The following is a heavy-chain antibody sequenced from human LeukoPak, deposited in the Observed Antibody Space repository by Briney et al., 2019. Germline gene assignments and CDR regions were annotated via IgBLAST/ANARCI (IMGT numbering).Heavy chain of an antibody. CDR3: ARTDYDILTGARTDV. Sequence: GASVKVSCKASGYTFTNYGITWVRQAPGQGLEWMGWISAYNANTNYAQKFQGRVTMTTDTSTSTVYMELRSLRSDDTAIYYCARTDYDILTGARTDVWGKGTTVTVSS. D-gene: IGHD3-9*01. V-gene: IGHV1-18*04. CDR2: ISAYNANT. CDR1: GYTFTNYG. J-gene: IGHJ6*04.